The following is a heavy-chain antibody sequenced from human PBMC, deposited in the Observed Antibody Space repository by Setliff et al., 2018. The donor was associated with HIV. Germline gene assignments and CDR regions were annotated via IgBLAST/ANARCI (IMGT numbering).Heavy chain of an antibody. V-gene: IGHV4-31*03. Sequence: PSETLSPTCTVSSSSIRGGGYYWNWIRQHPGKGLEWIGYIDHSGSTYYNPSLKSRVTISVDTSKNQFSLKLSSVTAADTAIYYCARGTPDHEVGYFDLWGRGTLVTVSS. CDR1: SSSIRGGGYY. CDR2: IDHSGST. CDR3: ARGTPDHEVGYFDL. J-gene: IGHJ2*01.